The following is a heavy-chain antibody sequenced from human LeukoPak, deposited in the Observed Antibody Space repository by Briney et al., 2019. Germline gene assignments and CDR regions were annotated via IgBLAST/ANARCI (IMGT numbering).Heavy chain of an antibody. V-gene: IGHV1-18*01. Sequence: ASVKVSCKASGYTFTSYGISWVRQAPGQGLEWMGWISAYNGNTNYAQKLQGRVTMTTDTSTSTAYMELRSLRSDDTAVYYCARVGMDYSNYRGGLDYWGQGTLVTVSS. CDR3: ARVGMDYSNYRGGLDY. D-gene: IGHD4-11*01. J-gene: IGHJ4*02. CDR2: ISAYNGNT. CDR1: GYTFTSYG.